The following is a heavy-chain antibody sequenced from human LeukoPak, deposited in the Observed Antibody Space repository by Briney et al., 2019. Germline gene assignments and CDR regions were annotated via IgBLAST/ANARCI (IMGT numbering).Heavy chain of an antibody. V-gene: IGHV1-18*01. CDR3: ARAIRYSSSWLYYFDY. D-gene: IGHD6-13*01. J-gene: IGHJ4*02. CDR1: GYTFTSYG. Sequence: GASVKVSCKASGYTFTSYGISWVRQAPGQGLEWMGWISAYNGNTNYAQKLQGRVTMTTDTPTSTAYMELRSLRSDDTAVYYCARAIRYSSSWLYYFDYWGQGTLVTVSS. CDR2: ISAYNGNT.